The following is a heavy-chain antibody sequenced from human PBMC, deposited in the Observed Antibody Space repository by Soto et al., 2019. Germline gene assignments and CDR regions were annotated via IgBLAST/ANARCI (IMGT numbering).Heavy chain of an antibody. CDR1: GFTFSSYG. Sequence: QVQLVESGGGVVQPGRSLRLSCAASGFTFSSYGMHWVRQAPGKGLEWVAVISYDGSKEFYADPVKGRFTISRDNSKNTLYLQMNSLRAEDTAVYYCAKDLRLWSKDYYYYGMAVWGQGTTVTVSS. CDR3: AKDLRLWSKDYYYYGMAV. V-gene: IGHV3-30*18. J-gene: IGHJ6*02. CDR2: ISYDGSKE. D-gene: IGHD5-18*01.